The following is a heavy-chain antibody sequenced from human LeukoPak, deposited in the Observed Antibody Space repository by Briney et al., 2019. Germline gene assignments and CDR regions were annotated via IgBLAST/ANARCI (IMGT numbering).Heavy chain of an antibody. D-gene: IGHD4-17*01. J-gene: IGHJ4*01. CDR1: VYTFTSYD. CDR3: ASFWYGDYRYYFDY. V-gene: IGHV1-8*01. Sequence: ASVKVSCKASVYTFTSYDINWVRQATGQGLEWMGWMNPNSGNTGYAQKFQGRVTMTRNTSISTAYMELSSLRSEDTAVYYCASFWYGDYRYYFDYWGQGTLVTVSS. CDR2: MNPNSGNT.